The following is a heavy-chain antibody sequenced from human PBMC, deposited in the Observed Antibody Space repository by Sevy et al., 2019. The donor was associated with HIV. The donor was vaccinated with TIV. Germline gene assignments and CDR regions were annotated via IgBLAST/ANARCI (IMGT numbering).Heavy chain of an antibody. V-gene: IGHV3-64D*06. CDR2: ISSNGGST. J-gene: IGHJ4*02. CDR3: VKPPYDFWSGYYNTAYFDY. CDR1: GFTFSSYA. Sequence: GSLRLSCSASGFTFSSYAMHWVRQAPGKGLEYVSAISSNGGSTYYADSVKGRFTISRDNSKNTLYLQMSSLRAEETAVYYCVKPPYDFWSGYYNTAYFDYWGQGTLVTVSS. D-gene: IGHD3-3*01.